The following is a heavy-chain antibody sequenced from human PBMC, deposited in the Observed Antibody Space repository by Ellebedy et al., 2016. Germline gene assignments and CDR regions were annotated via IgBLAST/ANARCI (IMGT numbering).Heavy chain of an antibody. CDR2: INHSGST. D-gene: IGHD1-20*01. CDR1: GGSFSGYY. J-gene: IGHJ4*02. CDR3: ARGSRLTGIRCSDY. V-gene: IGHV4-34*01. Sequence: SETLSLTXAVYGGSFSGYYWTWIRQPPGKGLEWIGEINHSGSTNYNPSLKSRVTISVDTSKNHFSLNLNSMTAADTAVYYCARGSRLTGIRCSDYWGQGTLVTVSS.